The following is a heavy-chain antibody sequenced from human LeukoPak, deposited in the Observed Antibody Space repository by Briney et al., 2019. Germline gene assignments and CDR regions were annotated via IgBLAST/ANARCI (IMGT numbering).Heavy chain of an antibody. V-gene: IGHV4-59*11. CDR2: VHDSGAT. CDR3: AGREGAGCESLYF. Sequence: PSETLSLTCSVSGGSFTGHFRSWLRQTPGKTLEWLGYVHDSGATDYNPSLKTRLTISLHTSTNQFFLRLTAVTAADTAFYYCAGREGAGCESLYFWGQGKMVTGSS. D-gene: IGHD6-19*01. J-gene: IGHJ3*01. CDR1: GGSFTGHF.